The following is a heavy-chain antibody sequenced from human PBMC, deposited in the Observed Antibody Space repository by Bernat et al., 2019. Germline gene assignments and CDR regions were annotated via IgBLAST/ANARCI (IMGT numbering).Heavy chain of an antibody. CDR1: GFIFSSYS. D-gene: IGHD1-26*01. CDR2: ISSSSSYI. CDR3: ARALGVGVTRIGDVFDI. J-gene: IGHJ3*02. V-gene: IGHV3-21*01. Sequence: EVQLVESGGGLVKPGGSLRLSCAASGFIFSSYSMNWVRQALGKGLEWVSSISSSSSYIYYADSMKGRFTISRDNAKNSLYLQMTSLRAEDTAVYYCARALGVGVTRIGDVFDIWGQGTMVTVSS.